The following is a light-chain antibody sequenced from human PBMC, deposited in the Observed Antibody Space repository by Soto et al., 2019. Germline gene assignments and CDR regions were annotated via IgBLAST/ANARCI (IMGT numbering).Light chain of an antibody. J-gene: IGKJ2*01. CDR2: GAS. V-gene: IGKV3-15*01. CDR1: QSVSSN. Sequence: EIVMTQSPATLSVSPGERATLSCRASQSVSSNLVWYQQKPGQAPRLLIYGASTRATGIPARFSGSGSGTEFTLTSSSLQSEDFALYYCQQYNNWPPTFGQGTKLEIK. CDR3: QQYNNWPPT.